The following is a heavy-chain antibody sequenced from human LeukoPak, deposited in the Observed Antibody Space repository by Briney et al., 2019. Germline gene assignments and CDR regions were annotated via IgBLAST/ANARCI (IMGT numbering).Heavy chain of an antibody. Sequence: GESLKISCKGSGYSFTSYWIGWVRQMPGKGLEWMGIIYPGDSDPRYSPSFQGQVTISADKSISTAYLQWSSLKASDTAMYYCARLQSYYDILTGFQGDVWGQGTTVTVSS. CDR1: GYSFTSYW. CDR3: ARLQSYYDILTGFQGDV. V-gene: IGHV5-51*01. J-gene: IGHJ6*02. CDR2: IYPGDSDP. D-gene: IGHD3-9*01.